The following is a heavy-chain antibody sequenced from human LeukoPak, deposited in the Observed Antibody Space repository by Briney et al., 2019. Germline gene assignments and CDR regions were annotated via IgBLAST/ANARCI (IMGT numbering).Heavy chain of an antibody. CDR2: INHSGST. CDR3: ARAIVAGTSLFDY. V-gene: IGHV4-34*01. J-gene: IGHJ4*02. CDR1: GGSFIGYY. D-gene: IGHD6-19*01. Sequence: SETLSLTCAVYGGSFIGYYWSWIRQPPGKGLEWIGEINHSGSTNYNPSLKSRVTVSVDTSKNQFSLKLSSVTAADTAVYYCARAIVAGTSLFDYWGQGTLVTVSS.